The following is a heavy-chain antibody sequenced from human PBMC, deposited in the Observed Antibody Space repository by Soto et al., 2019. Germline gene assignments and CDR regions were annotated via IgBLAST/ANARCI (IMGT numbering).Heavy chain of an antibody. V-gene: IGHV3-66*04. D-gene: IGHD2-2*01. CDR3: ARRGTMPLDY. Sequence: EVQLVESGGGLVQPGGSLRLSCAASGFTVSSNYMSWVRQAPGKGLEWVSVIYSGGSTYYADSVKGRFTISRDNSKNTLYHAVNSLRAEDAAVYVWARRGTMPLDYWGQGTLITVSS. CDR2: IYSGGST. CDR1: GFTVSSNY. J-gene: IGHJ4*02.